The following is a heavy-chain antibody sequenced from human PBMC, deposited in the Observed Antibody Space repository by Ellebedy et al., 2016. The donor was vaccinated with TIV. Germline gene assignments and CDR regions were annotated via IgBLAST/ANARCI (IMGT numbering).Heavy chain of an antibody. V-gene: IGHV3-48*02. J-gene: IGHJ4*02. CDR3: ARGGGATAILYY. CDR1: GFTFSSYS. Sequence: GESLKISCAASGFTFSSYSMNWVRQAPGKGLEWVSYISSSRSTIYYADSVKGRFTISSDNAKNSLYLQMNSLRDEDTAVYYCARGGGATAILYYWGQGTLVTVSS. CDR2: ISSSRSTI. D-gene: IGHD1-26*01.